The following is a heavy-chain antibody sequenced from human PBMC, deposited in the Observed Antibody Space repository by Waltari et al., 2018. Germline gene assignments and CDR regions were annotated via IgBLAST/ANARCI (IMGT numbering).Heavy chain of an antibody. J-gene: IGHJ4*02. CDR2: IHFTGVP. V-gene: IGHV4-59*13. D-gene: IGHD1-20*01. CDR1: GGSISDSY. Sequence: QVHLQESGPGLVKPSETLSLICTVSGGSISDSYWGWIRQPPGKGLEWIGYIHFTGVPNYSPSLESRVVLSVDTSKNQFSLKVNSGTAADTAVYYCATLVTSCIEDNCYDALGSWGLGALVTVSS. CDR3: ATLVTSCIEDNCYDALGS.